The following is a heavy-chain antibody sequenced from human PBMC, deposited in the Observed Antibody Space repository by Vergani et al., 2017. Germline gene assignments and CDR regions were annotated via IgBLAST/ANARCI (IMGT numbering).Heavy chain of an antibody. CDR2: ISYDGSNK. J-gene: IGHJ6*02. V-gene: IGHV3-30*01. Sequence: QVQLVESGGGVVQPGRSLRLSCAASGFTFSSYAMHWVRQAPGKGLEWVAVISYDGSNKYYADSVKGRFTISRDNSKNTRYLQMNSLRAEDTAVYYCARVDGLGLGSGWYTGAYGMDVWGQGTTVTVSS. CDR1: GFTFSSYA. D-gene: IGHD6-19*01. CDR3: ARVDGLGLGSGWYTGAYGMDV.